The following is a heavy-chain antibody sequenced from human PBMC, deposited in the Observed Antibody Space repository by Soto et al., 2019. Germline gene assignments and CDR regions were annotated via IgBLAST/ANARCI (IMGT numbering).Heavy chain of an antibody. CDR2: IYYSGST. CDR1: GGSISSYY. J-gene: IGHJ4*02. Sequence: PSETLSLTCTVSGGSISSYYWSWIRQPPGKGLEWIGYIYYSGSTNYNPSLKSRVTKSVDTSKNQFSLKLSTVTAADTAVYYCARATDYDILTGYSDYFDYWGQGTLVTVSS. D-gene: IGHD3-9*01. V-gene: IGHV4-59*08. CDR3: ARATDYDILTGYSDYFDY.